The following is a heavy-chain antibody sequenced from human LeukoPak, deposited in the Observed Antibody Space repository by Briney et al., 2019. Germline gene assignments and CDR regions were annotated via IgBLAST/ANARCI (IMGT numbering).Heavy chain of an antibody. CDR2: IYYSGST. J-gene: IGHJ6*04. V-gene: IGHV4-31*03. CDR1: GGSISSGGYY. Sequence: SETLSLTCTVSGGSISSGGYYCSWIRQHPGKGLGWIGYIYYSGSTYYNPSLKSRLTISVDTSKNRFSLKLSSVIAADTAVYYCARDRRGVDYYYGMDVWGKGTTVTVSS. D-gene: IGHD2-21*01. CDR3: ARDRRGVDYYYGMDV.